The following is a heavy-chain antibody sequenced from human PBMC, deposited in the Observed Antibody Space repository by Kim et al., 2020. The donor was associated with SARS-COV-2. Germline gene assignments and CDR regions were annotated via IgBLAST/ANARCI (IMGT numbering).Heavy chain of an antibody. CDR3: ARGWLADTAGY. Sequence: GGSLRLSCAASGFSISSHWMHWVRQAPGKGLVWVSRINSDGSITNYADSVKGRFTISRDNAKNTLYLQMNSLRAEDTALYYCARGWLADTAGYWGQGTLVTVSS. V-gene: IGHV3-74*01. CDR1: GFSISSHW. J-gene: IGHJ4*02. D-gene: IGHD3-10*01. CDR2: INSDGSIT.